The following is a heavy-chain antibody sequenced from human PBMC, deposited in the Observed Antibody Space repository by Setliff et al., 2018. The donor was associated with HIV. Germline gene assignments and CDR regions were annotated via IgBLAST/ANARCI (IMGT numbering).Heavy chain of an antibody. D-gene: IGHD6-19*01. J-gene: IGHJ4*02. CDR1: GGSISSYY. CDR2: MDYSGST. Sequence: PSETLSLTCTVSGGSISSYYWGWIRQPPGKGLEWIGYMDYSGSTTYNASLKSRVTISVDTSKNQFSLKLRSVTAADTAVYYCARDNEQMAVPGAVFDYWGQGTLVTVSS. V-gene: IGHV4-59*01. CDR3: ARDNEQMAVPGAVFDY.